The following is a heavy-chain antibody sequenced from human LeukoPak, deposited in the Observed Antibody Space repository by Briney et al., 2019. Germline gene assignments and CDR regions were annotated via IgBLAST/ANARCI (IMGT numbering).Heavy chain of an antibody. Sequence: ASVKVSCKASGYTFTDYYMHWAQQAPGKGLEWMGRVDPEDGETIYAEKFQGRVTITADTSTDTAYMELSSLRSEDTAVYYCAADSDYYDSARQDAFDIWGQGTMVTVSS. CDR3: AADSDYYDSARQDAFDI. J-gene: IGHJ3*02. CDR2: VDPEDGET. CDR1: GYTFTDYY. D-gene: IGHD3-22*01. V-gene: IGHV1-69-2*01.